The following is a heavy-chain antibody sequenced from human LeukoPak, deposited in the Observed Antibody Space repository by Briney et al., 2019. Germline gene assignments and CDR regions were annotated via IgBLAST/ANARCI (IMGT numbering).Heavy chain of an antibody. J-gene: IGHJ4*02. V-gene: IGHV1-2*02. D-gene: IGHD3-22*01. CDR2: INPNSGGT. CDR3: ARDRLYSRGRDFDY. CDR1: GNIFTDYY. Sequence: ASVKVSCKASGNIFTDYYIHCVRQAPGLGLEWMGWINPNSGGTDYAQNFQGRVTMTRDTSISTAYMELSRLTSDDTAVYYCARDRLYSRGRDFDYWGQGTLVTVSS.